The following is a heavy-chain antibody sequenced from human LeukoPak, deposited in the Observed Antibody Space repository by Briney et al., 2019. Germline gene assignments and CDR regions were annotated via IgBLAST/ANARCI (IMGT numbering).Heavy chain of an antibody. Sequence: GGSLRLSCAASGFTFSSYGMNWVRQAPGKGLEWVSYISSSSSTIYYADSVKGRFTISRDNAKNSLYLQMNSLRAEDTAVYYCASADGYSSSWAYYYYYMDVWGKGTTVTVSS. CDR2: ISSSSSTI. V-gene: IGHV3-48*01. J-gene: IGHJ6*03. D-gene: IGHD6-13*01. CDR1: GFTFSSYG. CDR3: ASADGYSSSWAYYYYYMDV.